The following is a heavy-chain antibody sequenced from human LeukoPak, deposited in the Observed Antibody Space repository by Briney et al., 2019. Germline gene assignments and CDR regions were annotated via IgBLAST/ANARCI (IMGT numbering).Heavy chain of an antibody. CDR1: GGSISSSSYY. CDR2: IYTSGST. V-gene: IGHV4-61*02. CDR3: ARELRRYCSSTSCFYYYYYMDV. D-gene: IGHD2-2*01. J-gene: IGHJ6*03. Sequence: PSETLSLTCTVSGGSISSSSYYWGWIRQPAGKGLEWIGRIYTSGSTNYNPSLKSRVTISVDTSKNQFSLKLSSVTAADTAVYYCARELRRYCSSTSCFYYYYYMDVWGKGTTVTVSS.